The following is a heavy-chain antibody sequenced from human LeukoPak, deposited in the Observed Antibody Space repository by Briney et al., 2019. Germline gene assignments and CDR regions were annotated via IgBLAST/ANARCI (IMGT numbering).Heavy chain of an antibody. CDR3: AKVGVSGVTAPFDY. V-gene: IGHV3-23*01. CDR2: ISGSGGST. D-gene: IGHD4-23*01. Sequence: GGSLRLSCAASGFTFSSYAMSWVRQAPGKGLEWVSAISGSGGSTYYADSVKGRYTISRDNSKNTLYLQMNSLRAEDTAVYYCAKVGVSGVTAPFDYWGQGTLVTVSS. CDR1: GFTFSSYA. J-gene: IGHJ4*02.